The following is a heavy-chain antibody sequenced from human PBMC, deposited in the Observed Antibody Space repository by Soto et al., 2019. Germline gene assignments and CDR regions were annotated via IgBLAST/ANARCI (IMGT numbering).Heavy chain of an antibody. V-gene: IGHV4-30-4*01. Sequence: SETLSLTCTVSGGSISSGDYYWSWIRQPPGKGLEWIGYIYYSGSTYYNPSLKSRVTISVDTSKNQFSLKLSSVTAADTAVYYCARDGAGGGMDVWGQGTTVTVSS. CDR3: ARDGAGGGMDV. CDR2: IYYSGST. D-gene: IGHD1-26*01. J-gene: IGHJ6*02. CDR1: GGSISSGDYY.